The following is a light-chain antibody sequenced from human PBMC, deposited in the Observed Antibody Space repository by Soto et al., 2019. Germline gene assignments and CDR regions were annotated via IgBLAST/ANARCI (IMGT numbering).Light chain of an antibody. Sequence: HSVLTQPASVSGSPGQPITISLPGTNSKVGPYNYASWYQQYPGEAPKVIIYDVSHRPAGVSNRFSGSKSGNTASLTISGLQTQYEADYYCSSYTSATTYVFGTGTKVTGL. CDR1: NSKVGPYNY. CDR2: DVS. V-gene: IGLV2-14*01. J-gene: IGLJ1*01. CDR3: SSYTSATTYV.